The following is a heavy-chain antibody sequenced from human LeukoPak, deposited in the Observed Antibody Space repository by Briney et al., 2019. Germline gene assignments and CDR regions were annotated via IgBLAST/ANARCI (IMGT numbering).Heavy chain of an antibody. CDR3: AREVDGFWSSNWYFDL. CDR2: IYTSGST. CDR1: GGSISSGSYC. D-gene: IGHD3-3*01. V-gene: IGHV4-61*02. J-gene: IGHJ2*01. Sequence: SETLSLTCTVSGGSISSGSYCWSWIRQPAGKGREWIGRIYTSGSTNYNTYIKSRVTISVDTSKNQFSLKLSSVTAADTAVYYCAREVDGFWSSNWYFDLWGRGTLVTVSS.